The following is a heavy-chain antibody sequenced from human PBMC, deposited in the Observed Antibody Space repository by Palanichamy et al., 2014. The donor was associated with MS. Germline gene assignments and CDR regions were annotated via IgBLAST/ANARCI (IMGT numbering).Heavy chain of an antibody. CDR3: AKGMTNYYYNIGARYYMDV. Sequence: SSYGMHWVRQAPGKGLEWVAVISYDGSNKYYADSVKGRFTISRDNSKNTLYLQMNSLRAEDTAVYYCAKGMTNYYYNIGARYYMDVWGKGTTVTVSS. D-gene: IGHD3-22*01. J-gene: IGHJ6*03. CDR1: SSYG. V-gene: IGHV3-30*18. CDR2: ISYDGSNK.